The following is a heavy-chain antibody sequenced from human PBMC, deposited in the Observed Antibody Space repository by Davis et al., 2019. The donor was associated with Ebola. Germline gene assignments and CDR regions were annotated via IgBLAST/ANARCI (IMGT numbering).Heavy chain of an antibody. CDR3: VRERVVVVPTTLHYYAMDV. CDR1: GDSVSSNSVV. Sequence: MPSETLSLTCAISGDSVSSNSVVWNWIRQSPSRGLEWLGRTYYRSKWYNDYAVSVKSRITINPDTSKNQFSLKLTSVTAADTAVYYCVRERVVVVPTTLHYYAMDVWGQGTTVTVSS. J-gene: IGHJ6*02. D-gene: IGHD2-2*01. CDR2: TYYRSKWYN. V-gene: IGHV6-1*01.